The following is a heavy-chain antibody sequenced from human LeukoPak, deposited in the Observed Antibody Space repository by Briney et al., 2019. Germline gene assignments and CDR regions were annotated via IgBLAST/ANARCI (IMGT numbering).Heavy chain of an antibody. CDR1: GYSFTSYW. D-gene: IGHD6-19*01. V-gene: IGHV5-51*01. J-gene: IGHJ4*02. Sequence: GESLKISRKGSGYSFTSYWIGWVRQMPGKGLEWMGIIYPGDSDTRYSPSFQGQVTISADKSISTAYLQWSSLKASDTAMYYCARSVAVAPPGFDYWGQGTLVTVSS. CDR2: IYPGDSDT. CDR3: ARSVAVAPPGFDY.